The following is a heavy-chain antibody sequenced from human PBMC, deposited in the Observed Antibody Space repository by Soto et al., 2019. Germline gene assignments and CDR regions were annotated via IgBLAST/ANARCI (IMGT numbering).Heavy chain of an antibody. CDR1: GGSFSSYA. CDR2: IIPIFGTA. Sequence: ASVKVSCKASGGSFSSYAISWVRQAPGQGLEWMGGIIPIFGTANYAQKFQGRVTITADESTSTAYMELSSLRSEDTAVYYCARSAPRDTNYYDSSGYSTAFDYWGQGTLVTVSS. J-gene: IGHJ4*02. CDR3: ARSAPRDTNYYDSSGYSTAFDY. V-gene: IGHV1-69*13. D-gene: IGHD3-22*01.